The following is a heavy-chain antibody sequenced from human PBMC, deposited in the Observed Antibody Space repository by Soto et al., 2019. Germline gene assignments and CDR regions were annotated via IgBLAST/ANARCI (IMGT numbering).Heavy chain of an antibody. CDR3: ARDPHKNYDFWSGYLFGLDY. D-gene: IGHD3-3*01. CDR1: GFTFSSYW. Sequence: LSLTCAASGFTFSSYWMHWVRQAPGKGLVWVSRINSDGSSTSYADSVKGRFTISRDNAKNTLYLQMNSLRAEDTAVYYCARDPHKNYDFWSGYLFGLDYWGQGTLVTVSS. V-gene: IGHV3-74*01. J-gene: IGHJ4*02. CDR2: INSDGSST.